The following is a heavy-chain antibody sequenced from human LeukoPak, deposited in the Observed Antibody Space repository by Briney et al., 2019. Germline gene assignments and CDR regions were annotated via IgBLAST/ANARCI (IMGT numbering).Heavy chain of an antibody. V-gene: IGHV4-59*08. J-gene: IGHJ4*02. D-gene: IGHD6-19*01. CDR3: VRRDSSVWYLDY. CDR2: IYYSGTT. Sequence: SETLSLTCTVSGGSMSSYYWSWIRQTPGKGLEWIGYIYYSGTTNYNPSLKSRVTISIDTSKNQFSLRVTSVTAADTAVYYCVRRDSSVWYLDYWGQGTLVSVSS. CDR1: GGSMSSYY.